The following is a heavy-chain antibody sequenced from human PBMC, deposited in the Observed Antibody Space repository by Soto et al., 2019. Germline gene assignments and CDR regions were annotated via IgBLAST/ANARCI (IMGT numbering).Heavy chain of an antibody. J-gene: IGHJ4*02. CDR2: INAGNDNI. V-gene: IGHV1-3*01. CDR3: EIFGGSVSG. CDR1: GYTFTRYT. D-gene: IGHD3-10*01. Sequence: ASVKVSCKAPGYTFTRYTMYWVRQAPGQRLECMGWINAGNDNIKYSQKFQGRVTITTDTSASTAYMDLTSLRSEDTAVYYCEIFGGSVSGWGQGTLVTVSS.